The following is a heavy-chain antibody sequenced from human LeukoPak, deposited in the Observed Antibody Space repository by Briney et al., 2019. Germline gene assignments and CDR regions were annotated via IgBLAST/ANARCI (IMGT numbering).Heavy chain of an antibody. J-gene: IGHJ4*02. Sequence: TGGSLRLSCAASGFTFSSYAMSWVRQAPGKGLEWVSAISGSGGSTYYADSVKGRFTISRDNSKNTLYLQMNSLRAEDTAVYYCANQDYDFWSGYYSNFYFDYWGQGTLVTVSS. CDR2: ISGSGGST. V-gene: IGHV3-23*01. CDR1: GFTFSSYA. CDR3: ANQDYDFWSGYYSNFYFDY. D-gene: IGHD3-3*01.